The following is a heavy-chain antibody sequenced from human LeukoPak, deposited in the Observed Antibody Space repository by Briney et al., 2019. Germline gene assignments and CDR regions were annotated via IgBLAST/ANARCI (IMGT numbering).Heavy chain of an antibody. V-gene: IGHV4-39*01. CDR2: IYYSGST. CDR1: GGSISSSSYY. D-gene: IGHD3-10*01. Sequence: PSETLSLTCTVSGGSISSSSYYWAWIRQSPGKGLEWIANIYYSGSTYYNPSLNSRVTISVDTSKNQFSLKLSSVTAADTAVYYCARRRPLYGSGSYYNIWGQGTLVTVSS. J-gene: IGHJ4*02. CDR3: ARRRPLYGSGSYYNI.